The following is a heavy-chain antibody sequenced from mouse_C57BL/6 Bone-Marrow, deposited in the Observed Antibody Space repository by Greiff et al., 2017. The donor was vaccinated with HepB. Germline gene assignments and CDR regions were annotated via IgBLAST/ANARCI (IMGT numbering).Heavy chain of an antibody. CDR2: ISSGGSYT. D-gene: IGHD1-1*01. J-gene: IGHJ2*01. CDR3: ARTSGYYYGSSFDY. Sequence: VMLVESGGDLVKPGGSLKLSCAASGFTFSSYGMSWVRQTPDKRLEWVATISSGGSYTYYPDSVKGRFTISRDNAKNTLYLQMSSLKSEDTAMYYCARTSGYYYGSSFDYWGQGTTLTVSS. V-gene: IGHV5-6*02. CDR1: GFTFSSYG.